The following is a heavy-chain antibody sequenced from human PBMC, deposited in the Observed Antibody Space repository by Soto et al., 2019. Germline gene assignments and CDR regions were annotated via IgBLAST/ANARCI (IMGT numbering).Heavy chain of an antibody. Sequence: EVQLLESGGGLVQPGGSLRLSCAASGFTFSSYAMSWVRQAPGKGLEWVSAISGSGGSTYYADSVKGRFTISRDNSKNTLYLQMNSLRADDTAVYYCAKAQSPLDTAMVRVFGYWGQGTLVTVSS. CDR1: GFTFSSYA. CDR3: AKAQSPLDTAMVRVFGY. D-gene: IGHD5-18*01. J-gene: IGHJ4*02. CDR2: ISGSGGST. V-gene: IGHV3-23*01.